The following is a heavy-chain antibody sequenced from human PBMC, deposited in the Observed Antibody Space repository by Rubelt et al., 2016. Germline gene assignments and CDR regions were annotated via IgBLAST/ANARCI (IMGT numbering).Heavy chain of an antibody. V-gene: IGHV4-34*01. CDR3: ARGWEGSYQFYYYYGMDV. Sequence: LEEPSETLSLTCAVYGGSFSGYYWSWIRQPPGKGLEWIGEINHSGGISYNPSLKSRVTISVDTSKNQISLKVRSVTAADTAVYYCARGWEGSYQFYYYYGMDVWARGTTVTVSS. J-gene: IGHJ6*02. D-gene: IGHD1-26*01. CDR1: GGSFSGYY. CDR2: INHSGGI.